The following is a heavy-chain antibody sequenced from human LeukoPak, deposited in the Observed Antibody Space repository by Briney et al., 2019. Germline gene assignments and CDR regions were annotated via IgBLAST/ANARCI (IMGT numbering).Heavy chain of an antibody. CDR1: GFTFSNYW. V-gene: IGHV3-74*01. CDR2: IDSDDTST. J-gene: IGHJ5*01. CDR3: ARDRHCIGATCYSNWFDS. Sequence: GGPLRLSCAVSGFTFSNYWMHWVRQAPGKGLVWVSHIDSDDTSTTYADSVKGRFTISRDNAKNTLYLQMNSLRAEDTAMYYCARDRHCIGATCYSNWFDSWGQGTLVTVSS. D-gene: IGHD2-15*01.